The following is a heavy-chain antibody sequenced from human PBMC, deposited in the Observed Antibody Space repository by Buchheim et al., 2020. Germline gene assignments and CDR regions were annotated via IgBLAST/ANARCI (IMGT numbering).Heavy chain of an antibody. CDR3: AKEASNGYCSSTSCYELNWFDP. V-gene: IGHV3-30*18. CDR1: GFTFDDYA. CDR2: ISYDGSNK. J-gene: IGHJ5*02. D-gene: IGHD2-2*01. Sequence: VQLLESGGGLVQPGGSLRLSCVASGFTFDDYAMSWVRQAPGKGLEWVAVISYDGSNKYYADSVKGRFTISRDNSKNTLYLQMNSLRAEDTAVYYCAKEASNGYCSSTSCYELNWFDPWGQGTL.